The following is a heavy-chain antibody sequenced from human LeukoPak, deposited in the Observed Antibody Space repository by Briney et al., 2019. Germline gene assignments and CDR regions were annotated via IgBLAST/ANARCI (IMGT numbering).Heavy chain of an antibody. D-gene: IGHD6-13*01. CDR1: GFTLSSYA. CDR3: ARGGPAAGRFDY. V-gene: IGHV3-66*01. Sequence: GGSLRLSCAASGFTLSSYAMSWVRQAPGKGLEWVSVIYSGGSTYYADSVKGRFTISRDNSKNTLYLQMNSLRAEDTAVYYCARGGPAAGRFDYWGQGTLVTVSS. J-gene: IGHJ4*02. CDR2: IYSGGST.